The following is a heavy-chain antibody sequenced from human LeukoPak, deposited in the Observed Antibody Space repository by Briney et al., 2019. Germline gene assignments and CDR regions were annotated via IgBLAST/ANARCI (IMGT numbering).Heavy chain of an antibody. Sequence: GGSLRLPCAASGFTFDDYTMHWVRQAPGKGLEWVSLISWDGGGTYYADSVKGRFTISRDNSKNSLYLQMNSLRTEDTALYYCAKDIIYDSSGYPDYWGQGTLVTVSS. CDR2: ISWDGGGT. J-gene: IGHJ4*02. CDR1: GFTFDDYT. D-gene: IGHD3-22*01. CDR3: AKDIIYDSSGYPDY. V-gene: IGHV3-43*01.